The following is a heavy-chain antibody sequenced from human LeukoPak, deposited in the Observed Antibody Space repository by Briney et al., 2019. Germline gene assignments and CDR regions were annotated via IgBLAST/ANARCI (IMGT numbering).Heavy chain of an antibody. D-gene: IGHD5-18*01. CDR2: IIPILGIA. CDR3: ARILLTAMVTYFDY. CDR1: GGTFSSYA. V-gene: IGHV1-69*04. Sequence: GASVKVSCKASGGTFSSYAISWVRQAPGQGLEWMGRIIPILGIANYAQKFQGRVTITADKSTSTAYMELSSLRSEDTAVHYCARILLTAMVTYFDYWGQGTLVTVSS. J-gene: IGHJ4*02.